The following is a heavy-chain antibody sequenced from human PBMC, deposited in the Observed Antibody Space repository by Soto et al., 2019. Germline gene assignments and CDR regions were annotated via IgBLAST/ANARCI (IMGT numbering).Heavy chain of an antibody. CDR3: TTRTDTAMVTSDY. J-gene: IGHJ4*02. V-gene: IGHV3-15*01. CDR1: GFTFSNAW. Sequence: GGSLRLSCAASGFTFSNAWMSWVRQAPGKGLEWVGRIKSKTDGGTTDYAAPVKGRFTISRDDSKNTLYLQMNSLKTEDTAVYYCTTRTDTAMVTSDYWGQGTLVTVSS. D-gene: IGHD5-18*01. CDR2: IKSKTDGGTT.